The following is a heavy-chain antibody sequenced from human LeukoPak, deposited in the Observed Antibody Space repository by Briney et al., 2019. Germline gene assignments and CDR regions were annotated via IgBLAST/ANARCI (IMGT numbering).Heavy chain of an antibody. Sequence: PGGSLRLSCAASGFTFSTHGMHWVRQAPAKGLEWVAFIRYDGINKYYADSVKGRFTISRDSFKNTLYLQMNSLRPEDTAVYYCAKEGDYYGSGSYRDGFDIWGQGTRATVSS. CDR2: IRYDGINK. CDR1: GFTFSTHG. V-gene: IGHV3-30*02. D-gene: IGHD3-10*01. CDR3: AKEGDYYGSGSYRDGFDI. J-gene: IGHJ3*02.